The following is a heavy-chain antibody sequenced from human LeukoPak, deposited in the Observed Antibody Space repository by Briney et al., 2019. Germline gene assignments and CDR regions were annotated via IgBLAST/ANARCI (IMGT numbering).Heavy chain of an antibody. J-gene: IGHJ4*02. CDR3: ARGGDYGDYALFFDY. D-gene: IGHD4-17*01. CDR1: GCTFTGYY. Sequence: ASVKVSCKASGCTFTGYYMHWVRQAPGQGLEWMGRINPNSGGTNYAQKFQGRVTMTRDTSISTAYMELSRLRSDDTAAYYCARGGDYGDYALFFDYWGQGTLVTVSS. CDR2: INPNSGGT. V-gene: IGHV1-2*06.